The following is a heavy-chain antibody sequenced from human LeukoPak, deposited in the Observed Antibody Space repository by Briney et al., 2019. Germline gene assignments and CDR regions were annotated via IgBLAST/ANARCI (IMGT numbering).Heavy chain of an antibody. D-gene: IGHD6-13*01. J-gene: IGHJ4*02. V-gene: IGHV3-21*04. CDR2: ISSSSSYI. CDR1: GFTFSSYS. CDR3: AKAGSSSWTFDY. Sequence: PGGSLRLSCAASGFTFSSYSMNWVRQAPGKGLEWVSSISSSSSYIYYADSVKGRFTISRDNAKNSLYLQMNSLRAEDTAVYYCAKAGSSSWTFDYWGQGTLVTVSS.